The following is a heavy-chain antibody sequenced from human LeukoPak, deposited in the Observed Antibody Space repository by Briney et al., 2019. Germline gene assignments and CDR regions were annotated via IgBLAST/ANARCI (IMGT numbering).Heavy chain of an antibody. J-gene: IGHJ6*02. V-gene: IGHV4-4*02. CDR3: ARGRVSVTGYYFAMDV. CDR1: GGSISSSNW. CDR2: IYHSGST. D-gene: IGHD2-21*02. Sequence: SETLSLTCAVSGGSISSSNWWSWVRQPPGKGLEWIGEIYHSGSTNYNPFLKSRVTISIDTSKNHLSLKLSSVTAADTAVYYCARGRVSVTGYYFAMDVWGQGTTVTVSS.